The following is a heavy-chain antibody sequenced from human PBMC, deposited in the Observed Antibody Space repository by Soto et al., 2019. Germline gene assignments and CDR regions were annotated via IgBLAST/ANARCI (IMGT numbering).Heavy chain of an antibody. CDR2: ISSSRGYT. J-gene: IGHJ4*02. CDR1: GFTFSSYS. D-gene: IGHD2-2*01. Sequence: EVQLVASGGGLVKPGGSLRLSCAASGFTFSSYSMNWVRQAPVKGLEWVSAISSSRGYTSYADSVTGRFTISRDNAKTSPHRQMDSLRAEDTAVDYCARVRSINTNMDHWCQGDLVTVSS. CDR3: ARVRSINTNMDH. V-gene: IGHV3-21*01.